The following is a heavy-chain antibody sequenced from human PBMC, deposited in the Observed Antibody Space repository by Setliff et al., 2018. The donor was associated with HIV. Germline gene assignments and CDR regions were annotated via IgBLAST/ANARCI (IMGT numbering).Heavy chain of an antibody. CDR2: IDYSGRT. V-gene: IGHV4-39*07. Sequence: SETLSLTCIVSGGSFSSSSYSWGWIRLPPGKGLEWIGSIDYSGRTYYNPSLKSRVTISVDTSKNQFSLKLSSVTAADTAVYYCARVPTNPDFYYYYMDVWGKGTTVTVSS. J-gene: IGHJ6*03. CDR1: GGSFSSSSYS. CDR3: ARVPTNPDFYYYYMDV.